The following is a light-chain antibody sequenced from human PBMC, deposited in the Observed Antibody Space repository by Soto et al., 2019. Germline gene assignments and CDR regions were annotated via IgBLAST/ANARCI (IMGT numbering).Light chain of an antibody. CDR2: GTS. Sequence: DIQLTQSPSSLSASVGDRVTITCRSSQSISNSLNWYQQKPGKAPNLLIYGTSDLQSGVPSRFIGSGSGTEFTLTISRLQRDDFATYYCQQSHSSSWTFGQGTKVEIK. CDR3: QQSHSSSWT. V-gene: IGKV1-39*01. CDR1: QSISNS. J-gene: IGKJ1*01.